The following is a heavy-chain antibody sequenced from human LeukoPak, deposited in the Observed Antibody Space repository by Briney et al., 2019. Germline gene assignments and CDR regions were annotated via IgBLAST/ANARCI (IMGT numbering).Heavy chain of an antibody. Sequence: GGSLRFPCAASGFTFSSYTMNWVRQPPGKGLEWVSSISTSSTYIYYADSVKGRLTISRDNAKNSLYLQMNSLRAEDTAVYYCARSHDNSGYFFYYGLDVWGQGTTVTVSS. CDR3: ARSHDNSGYFFYYGLDV. D-gene: IGHD3-22*01. CDR2: ISTSSTYI. V-gene: IGHV3-21*01. J-gene: IGHJ6*02. CDR1: GFTFSSYT.